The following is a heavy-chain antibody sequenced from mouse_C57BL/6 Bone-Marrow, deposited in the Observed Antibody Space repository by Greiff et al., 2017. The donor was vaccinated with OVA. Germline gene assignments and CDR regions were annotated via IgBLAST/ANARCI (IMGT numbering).Heavy chain of an antibody. D-gene: IGHD3-2*02. Sequence: EVKLVESGGGLVQSGRSLRLSCAPSGFTFSDFYMEWVRQAPGKGLEWIAASRNKANDYTTEYSASVKGRFIVSRDTSQSILYLQMNALRAEDTAIYYCARDASGYFDVWGTGTTVTVSS. CDR3: ARDASGYFDV. J-gene: IGHJ1*03. CDR2: SRNKANDYTT. CDR1: GFTFSDFY. V-gene: IGHV7-1*01.